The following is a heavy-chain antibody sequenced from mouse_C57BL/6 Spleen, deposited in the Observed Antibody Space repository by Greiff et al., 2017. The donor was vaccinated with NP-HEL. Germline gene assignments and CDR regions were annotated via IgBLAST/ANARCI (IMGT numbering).Heavy chain of an antibody. V-gene: IGHV5-4*01. J-gene: IGHJ2*01. CDR3: ARDPSTMVTTLDY. D-gene: IGHD2-1*01. CDR1: GFTFSSYA. Sequence: EVQLVESGGGLVKPGGSLKLSCAASGFTFSSYAMSWVRQTPEKRLEWVATISDGGSYTYYPDNVKGRFTISRDNAKNNLYLQMSHLKSEDTAMYYCARDPSTMVTTLDYWGQGTTLTVSS. CDR2: ISDGGSYT.